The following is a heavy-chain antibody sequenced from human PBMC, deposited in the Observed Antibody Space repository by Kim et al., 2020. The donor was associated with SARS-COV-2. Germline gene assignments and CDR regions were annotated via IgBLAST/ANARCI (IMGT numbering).Heavy chain of an antibody. CDR3: AGALEGGGRGVFHY. CDR1: GFNVSTRY. D-gene: IGHD3-16*01. CDR2: VYSGGSI. V-gene: IGHV3-53*01. Sequence: GGSLRLSCAGSGFNVSTRYMSWVRQAPGKGLEWVSVVYSGGSIYFADSVMGRFIISRDSSKNTVFLQINRLTAEDTAIYYCAGALEGGGRGVFHYWGQGTLVTVSS. J-gene: IGHJ4*02.